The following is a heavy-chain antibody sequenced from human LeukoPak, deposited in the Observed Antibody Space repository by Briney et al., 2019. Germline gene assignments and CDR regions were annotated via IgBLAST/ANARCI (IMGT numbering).Heavy chain of an antibody. D-gene: IGHD3-10*01. CDR2: VYPGDSDT. V-gene: IGHV5-51*01. CDR3: ARESTMVRRFDY. J-gene: IGHJ4*02. Sequence: GESLKISCEASGYTFSNYWIGWVRQVPGQGLEWVAFVYPGDSDTRYSPSFQGQVTVSSDKSANTAYLHWSSLKASDTAMYYCARESTMVRRFDYWGQGTLVTVSS. CDR1: GYTFSNYW.